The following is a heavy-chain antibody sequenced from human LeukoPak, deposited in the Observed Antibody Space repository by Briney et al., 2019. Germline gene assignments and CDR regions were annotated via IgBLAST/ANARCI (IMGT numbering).Heavy chain of an antibody. Sequence: PGRPLRLSCAASGFTFSSYGLHWVRQAPGKGLEWVAVIWYDGSNKYYADSVKGRFTISRDNSKNTLYLQMNSLRAEDTAVYYCARAAREQHDAFDIWGQGTMVTVSS. CDR1: GFTFSSYG. V-gene: IGHV3-33*01. D-gene: IGHD2-15*01. CDR3: ARAAREQHDAFDI. CDR2: IWYDGSNK. J-gene: IGHJ3*02.